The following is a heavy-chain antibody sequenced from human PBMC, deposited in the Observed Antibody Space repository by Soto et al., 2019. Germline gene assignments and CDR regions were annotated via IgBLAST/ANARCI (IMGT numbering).Heavy chain of an antibody. CDR2: VSYDGSNQ. CDR3: AKGLIAAHPWEPNATKSAMDV. Sequence: GRSLRLSCSASGFTFTSYDMHWGRPAQSKGPEWVAVVSYDGSNQYYAASVKGRFTTSRDNSKNTLYPQMYSLRTEDTAVYYCAKGLIAAHPWEPNATKSAMDVWGQGTTVTVSS. D-gene: IGHD6-6*01. J-gene: IGHJ6*02. CDR1: GFTFTSYD. V-gene: IGHV3-30*18.